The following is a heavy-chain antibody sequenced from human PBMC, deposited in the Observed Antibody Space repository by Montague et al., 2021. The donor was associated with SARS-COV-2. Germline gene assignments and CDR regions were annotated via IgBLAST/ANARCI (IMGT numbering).Heavy chain of an antibody. CDR1: GFTFDDYA. J-gene: IGHJ3*02. Sequence: SLRLSWAASGFTFDDYAMHWFRQAPGKGLEWVSGISWNSGSIGYADSVKGRFTISRDNAKHSLYLQLNSLRAEDTALYYCAKFPQRNYDILIDDAFDIWGQGTMVTVTS. V-gene: IGHV3-9*01. CDR2: ISWNSGSI. CDR3: AKFPQRNYDILIDDAFDI. D-gene: IGHD3-9*01.